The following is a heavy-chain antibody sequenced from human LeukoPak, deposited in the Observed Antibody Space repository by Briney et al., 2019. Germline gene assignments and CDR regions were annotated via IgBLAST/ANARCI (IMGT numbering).Heavy chain of an antibody. Sequence: GGSLRLSCAASKFSFSTYVMHWVRQAPGKGLEGVAVISYDGSNKYYADSVKGRFTISRDNSKNTLYLQMNSLRAEDTAVYYCATYYGDYEEVDYWGQGTLVTVSS. V-gene: IGHV3-30*04. CDR3: ATYYGDYEEVDY. D-gene: IGHD4-17*01. CDR1: KFSFSTYV. CDR2: ISYDGSNK. J-gene: IGHJ4*02.